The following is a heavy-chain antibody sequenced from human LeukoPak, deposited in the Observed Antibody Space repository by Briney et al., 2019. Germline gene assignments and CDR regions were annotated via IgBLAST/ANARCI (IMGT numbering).Heavy chain of an antibody. CDR1: GFTFSSYA. V-gene: IGHV3-23*01. Sequence: GGSLRLSCAASGFTFSSYAMSWVRQAPGKGLEWVSAISGSGGSTYYADSVKGRFTISRDNSKNTLYLQMNSLRDEDTAVYYCSKEPAYDSSGYYFDYWGQGTLVTVSS. D-gene: IGHD3-22*01. J-gene: IGHJ4*02. CDR2: ISGSGGST. CDR3: SKEPAYDSSGYYFDY.